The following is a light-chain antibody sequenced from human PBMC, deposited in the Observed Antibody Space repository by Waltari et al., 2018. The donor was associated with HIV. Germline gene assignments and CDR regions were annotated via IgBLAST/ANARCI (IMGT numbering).Light chain of an antibody. CDR2: VAS. CDR3: QKYNRAPFT. J-gene: IGKJ3*01. V-gene: IGKV1-27*01. Sequence: DIQMTQSPPSLSASVGASVPITCRLDQDVNNYLAWYQQKPGKCPELLIYVASTWQSGVPSRFSGSGSGTDFTLTISSLQPEDVATYYCQKYNRAPFTFGPGTKVDIK. CDR1: QDVNNY.